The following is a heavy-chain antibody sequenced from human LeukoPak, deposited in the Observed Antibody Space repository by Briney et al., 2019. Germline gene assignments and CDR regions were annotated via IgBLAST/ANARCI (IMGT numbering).Heavy chain of an antibody. CDR1: GYTFPSYR. J-gene: IGHJ3*02. V-gene: IGHV1-18*01. Sequence: ASVKVSCKASGYTFPSYRMSWVRQPPGQGLEWVGWISSYNGNTNYAQKLQGGVTMATDTSTSTAYMELRSLRSDDTAVYYCAGAQYDFWSGLSGAFDIWGQGTMVTVSS. CDR2: ISSYNGNT. D-gene: IGHD3-3*01. CDR3: AGAQYDFWSGLSGAFDI.